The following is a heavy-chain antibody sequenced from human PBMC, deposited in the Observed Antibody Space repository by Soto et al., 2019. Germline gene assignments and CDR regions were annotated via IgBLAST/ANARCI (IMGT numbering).Heavy chain of an antibody. D-gene: IGHD5-18*01. CDR1: GYSFTSYW. V-gene: IGHV5-51*01. J-gene: IGHJ6*02. Sequence: GESLKISCKGSGYSFTSYWIGWVRQMPGKGLEWMGIIYPGDSDTRYSPSFQGQVTISADKSISTAYLQWSSLKASDTAMYYCARHLGGYSYGGGMDVWGQGTTVTVSS. CDR2: IYPGDSDT. CDR3: ARHLGGYSYGGGMDV.